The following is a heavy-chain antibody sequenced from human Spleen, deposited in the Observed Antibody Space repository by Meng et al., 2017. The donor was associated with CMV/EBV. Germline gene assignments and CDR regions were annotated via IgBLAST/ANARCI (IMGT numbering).Heavy chain of an antibody. D-gene: IGHD3-3*01. CDR2: INHSGST. CDR3: ARQLRFLEWLPQYYYYYYGMDV. CDR1: YY. V-gene: IGHV4-34*01. Sequence: YYWSWISQPPGKGLEWIGEINHSGSTNYNPSLKSRVTISVDTSKNQFSLKLSSVTAADTAVYYCARQLRFLEWLPQYYYYYYGMDVWGQGTTVTVSS. J-gene: IGHJ6*02.